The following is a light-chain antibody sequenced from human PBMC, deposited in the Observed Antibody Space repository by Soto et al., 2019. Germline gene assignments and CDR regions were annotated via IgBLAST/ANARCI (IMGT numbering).Light chain of an antibody. Sequence: QSALTQPASVSGSPGQSITISCTGTSSDVGGYNYVSWYQQHPGKAPKLMIYDASNRPSGVSNRFSGSKSGNTASLTISGLQAEDEADYYCSSYTSSSTLDVVFGGGTKLTVL. V-gene: IGLV2-14*01. CDR1: SSDVGGYNY. CDR2: DAS. J-gene: IGLJ2*01. CDR3: SSYTSSSTLDVV.